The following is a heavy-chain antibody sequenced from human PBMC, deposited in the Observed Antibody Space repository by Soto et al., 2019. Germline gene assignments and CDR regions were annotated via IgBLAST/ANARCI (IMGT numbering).Heavy chain of an antibody. J-gene: IGHJ4*02. Sequence: QVQLVESGGGVVQPGRSLRLSCAASGFTFSSYGMHWVRKAPGKGLEWVAVISYDGSNKYYADSVKGRFTISRDNSKNTLYLQMNSLRAEDTALDYCAKGCPMVLGPRGYFDYWGQGTRVTVSS. V-gene: IGHV3-30*18. CDR3: AKGCPMVLGPRGYFDY. D-gene: IGHD3-10*01. CDR2: ISYDGSNK. CDR1: GFTFSSYG.